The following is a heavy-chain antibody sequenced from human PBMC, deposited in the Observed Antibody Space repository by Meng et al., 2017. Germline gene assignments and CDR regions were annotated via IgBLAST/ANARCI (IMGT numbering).Heavy chain of an antibody. CDR3: ARPLSSSWHELDY. CDR2: ITSGGTTI. CDR1: GFTFSSYE. J-gene: IGHJ4*02. Sequence: GGSLRLSCSASGFTFSSYEMNWVRQAPGKGLEWVSYITSGGTTIYYADSVKGRFTISRDNAKNSLYLQMNSLRAEDTAVYYCARPLSSSWHELDYWGQGNLVNVAS. V-gene: IGHV3-48*03. D-gene: IGHD6-13*01.